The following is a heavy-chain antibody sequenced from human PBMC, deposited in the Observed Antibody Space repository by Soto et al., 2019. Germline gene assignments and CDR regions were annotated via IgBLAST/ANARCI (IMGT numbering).Heavy chain of an antibody. CDR3: VKRGRNWGAFDF. CDR2: IGGTDGDSDGVP. Sequence: VQLLESGGDLVQPGGSLRLSCVASGFILNNYAMSWVRQAPGKGLEWVSIIGGTDGDSDGVPWYEDSVKGRFTISRDSSANTLFLHMGNLSAEDSALYYCVKRGRNWGAFDFWGQGTTVVVSS. J-gene: IGHJ3*01. CDR1: GFILNNYA. V-gene: IGHV3-23*01. D-gene: IGHD7-27*01.